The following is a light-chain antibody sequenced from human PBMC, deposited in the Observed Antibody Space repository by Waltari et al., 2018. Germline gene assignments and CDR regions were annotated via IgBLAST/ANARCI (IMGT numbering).Light chain of an antibody. Sequence: QSVLTQPPSASGTPGQRVTISCSGSRSNIGSNYVYWYQQLPGTAPKLLIYRNNQRPSGVADRCSGSKSGTSASLAISGLRSEDEADYYCAAWDDSLSGRVFGGGTKLTVL. V-gene: IGLV1-47*01. CDR3: AAWDDSLSGRV. J-gene: IGLJ3*02. CDR1: RSNIGSNY. CDR2: RNN.